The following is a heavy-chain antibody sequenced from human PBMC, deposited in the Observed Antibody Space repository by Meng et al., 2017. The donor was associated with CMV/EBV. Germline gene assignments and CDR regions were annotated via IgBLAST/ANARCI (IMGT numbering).Heavy chain of an antibody. Sequence: GGSLRLSCAASGFTFSSYAMYWVRQAPGKGLEYVSAISNNGGSTYYADSVKGRFTISRDNSKNTLYLQMGSLRAEDMAVYYCARSVGELPVYYYGMDVWGQGTTVTVSS. D-gene: IGHD1-26*01. CDR3: ARSVGELPVYYYGMDV. CDR2: ISNNGGST. J-gene: IGHJ6*02. V-gene: IGHV3-64*02. CDR1: GFTFSSYA.